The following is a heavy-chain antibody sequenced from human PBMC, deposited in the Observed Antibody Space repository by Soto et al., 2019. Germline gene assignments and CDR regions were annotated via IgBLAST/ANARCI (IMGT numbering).Heavy chain of an antibody. CDR1: GFTFSSSA. J-gene: IGHJ4*02. CDR2: ISGSGGST. D-gene: IGHD3-22*01. CDR3: AKEYDSSGYDPDY. V-gene: IGHV3-23*01. Sequence: GGSLRLSCTASGFTFSSSAMTWVRQAPGKGLEWVSTISGSGGSTYYADTVKGRFTISRDNSKKKLYLQMSSLRAEDTALYYCAKEYDSSGYDPDYWGQGT.